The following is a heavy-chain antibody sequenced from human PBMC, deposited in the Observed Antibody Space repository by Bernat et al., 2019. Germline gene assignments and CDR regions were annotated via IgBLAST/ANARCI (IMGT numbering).Heavy chain of an antibody. CDR2: IRYDGSNK. J-gene: IGHJ4*02. CDR3: AKAPSYDSSGFFDY. Sequence: QVQLVESGGGVVQPGRSLRLSCAASGFTFSSYGMHWVRQAPGKGLEWVAFIRYDGSNKYYADSVKGRFTISRDNSKNTLYLQMNSLRAEDTAVYDCAKAPSYDSSGFFDYWGQGTLVTVSS. V-gene: IGHV3-30*02. CDR1: GFTFSSYG. D-gene: IGHD3-22*01.